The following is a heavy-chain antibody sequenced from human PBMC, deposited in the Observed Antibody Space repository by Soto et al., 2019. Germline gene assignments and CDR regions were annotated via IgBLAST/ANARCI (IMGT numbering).Heavy chain of an antibody. Sequence: QVQLVQSGAEVKKPGSSVKVSCKASGGTFSSYAISWVRQAPGQGLEWMGGIIPIFGTANYAQKFQGRVTITADESTSTAYMELSSLRSEDTAVYYCARGKERWLVPPYFYCCYGMDLGGQGTTVTVSS. D-gene: IGHD6-19*01. CDR2: IIPIFGTA. CDR1: GGTFSSYA. V-gene: IGHV1-69*01. CDR3: ARGKERWLVPPYFYCCYGMDL. J-gene: IGHJ6*02.